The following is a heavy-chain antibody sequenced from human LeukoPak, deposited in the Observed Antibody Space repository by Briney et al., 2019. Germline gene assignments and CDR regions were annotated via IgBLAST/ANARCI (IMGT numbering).Heavy chain of an antibody. CDR1: GGSFSGYY. Sequence: PSETLSLTCAVYGGSFSGYYWSWIRQPPGKGLEWIGEINHSGSTNYNPSLKSRVTISVDTSKNQFSLKLSSVTAADTAVYHCAREIYCSGGSCYEVRPNWFDPWGQGTLVTDSS. D-gene: IGHD2-15*01. CDR2: INHSGST. V-gene: IGHV4-34*01. J-gene: IGHJ5*02. CDR3: AREIYCSGGSCYEVRPNWFDP.